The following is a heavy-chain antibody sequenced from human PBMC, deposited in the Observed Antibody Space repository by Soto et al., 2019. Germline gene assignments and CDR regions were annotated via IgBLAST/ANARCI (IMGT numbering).Heavy chain of an antibody. CDR3: AKSGSGLVVVVASTVDKGFHP. J-gene: IGHJ5*02. CDR1: GSTFSSYA. Sequence: GGSLRLSCAASGSTFSSYAMSWVRQAPGKGLEWVSAISGSGGSTYYADSVKGRFTISRDNSKNTLYLQMNSLRAEDTAVYYCAKSGSGLVVVVASTVDKGFHPWSQEXLVTVSS. D-gene: IGHD2-15*01. CDR2: ISGSGGST. V-gene: IGHV3-23*01.